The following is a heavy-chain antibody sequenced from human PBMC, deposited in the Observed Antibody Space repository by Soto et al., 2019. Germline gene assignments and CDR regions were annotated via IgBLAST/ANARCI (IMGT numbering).Heavy chain of an antibody. Sequence: SETLSLTCTVSGGSISSYYWSWIRQPPGKGLEWIGYIYFRGSTNYNPSLKSRVTISVDTSKNQFSLKLNSATAAATAMYYFVRESGFTGGYDYWGQGTLVTVSS. CDR2: IYFRGST. D-gene: IGHD6-19*01. V-gene: IGHV4-59*01. CDR3: VRESGFTGGYDY. CDR1: GGSISSYY. J-gene: IGHJ4*02.